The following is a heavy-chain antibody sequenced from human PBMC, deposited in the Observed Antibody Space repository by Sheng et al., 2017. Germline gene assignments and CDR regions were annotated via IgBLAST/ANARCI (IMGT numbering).Heavy chain of an antibody. CDR2: IKQDGSEK. Sequence: EVQLVESGGGLVQPGGSLRLSCAASGFTFSSYWMSWVRQAPGKGLEWVANIKQDGSEKYYVDSVKGRFTISRDNAKNSLYLQMNSLRAEDTAVYYCARNRYYGLLDYYYMDVWGKGTTVTVSS. CDR1: GFTFSSYW. J-gene: IGHJ6*03. D-gene: IGHD3-10*01. V-gene: IGHV3-7*01. CDR3: ARNRYYGLLDYYYMDV.